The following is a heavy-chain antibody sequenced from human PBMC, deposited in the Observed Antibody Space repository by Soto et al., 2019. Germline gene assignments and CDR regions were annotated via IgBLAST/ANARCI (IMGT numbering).Heavy chain of an antibody. CDR2: INPNGGDT. Sequence: ASVKVSCKASGYNFSGYYMHWVRQAPGQGLEWMGWINPNGGDTDYAQKFQGWVTMTRDTSISTAYMELSRVTSDDTAVYYCTRGSRIISGDAFFDPWGQGTLVTVSS. CDR3: TRGSRIISGDAFFDP. D-gene: IGHD3-16*01. J-gene: IGHJ5*02. V-gene: IGHV1-2*04. CDR1: GYNFSGYY.